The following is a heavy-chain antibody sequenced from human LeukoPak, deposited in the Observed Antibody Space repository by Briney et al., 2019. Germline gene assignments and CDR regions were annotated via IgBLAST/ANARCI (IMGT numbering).Heavy chain of an antibody. CDR1: GGSFSGYY. J-gene: IGHJ4*02. CDR2: INHSGST. D-gene: IGHD6-13*01. V-gene: IGHV4-34*01. Sequence: SETLSLTCAVYGGSFSGYYWSWIRQPPGKGLEWIGEINHSGSTNYNPSLKSRVTISVDTSKNQSSLKLSSVTAADTAVYYCARVGSLRSSWPLVDYWGQGTLVTVSS. CDR3: ARVGSLRSSWPLVDY.